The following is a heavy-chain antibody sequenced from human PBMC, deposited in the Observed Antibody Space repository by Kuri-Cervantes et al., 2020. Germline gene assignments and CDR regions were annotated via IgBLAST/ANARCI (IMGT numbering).Heavy chain of an antibody. CDR2: INPSGGST. D-gene: IGHD3-22*01. Sequence: ASVKVSCKASGYTFTSYYMHWVRQAPGQGLEWMGIINPSGGSTSYAQKFQGRVTMTRDTSTSTVYMELSSLRSEDTAVYYCARDPPYDSSGYYYGAHAFEIWGQGTMVTVSS. CDR1: GYTFTSYY. J-gene: IGHJ3*02. V-gene: IGHV1-46*01. CDR3: ARDPPYDSSGYYYGAHAFEI.